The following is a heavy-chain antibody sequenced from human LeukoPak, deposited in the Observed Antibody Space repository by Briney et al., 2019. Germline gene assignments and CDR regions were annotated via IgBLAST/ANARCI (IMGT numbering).Heavy chain of an antibody. D-gene: IGHD3-22*01. CDR2: IRSSGSTI. Sequence: PGGSLRLSCAASGFTFSDYYMSWLRQAPGKGLEWVSYIRSSGSTIYYADSVKGRFTISRDNAKNSLYLQMNSLRAEDTAVYYCARFSHSRGIDYWGQGTLVTVSS. J-gene: IGHJ4*02. V-gene: IGHV3-11*01. CDR1: GFTFSDYY. CDR3: ARFSHSRGIDY.